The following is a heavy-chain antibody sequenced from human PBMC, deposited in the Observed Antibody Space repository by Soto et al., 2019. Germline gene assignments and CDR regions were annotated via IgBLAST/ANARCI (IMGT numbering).Heavy chain of an antibody. CDR3: AKDRLMLEWSTGGMDV. J-gene: IGHJ6*02. D-gene: IGHD3-3*01. CDR1: GFTFSSYG. V-gene: IGHV3-30*18. CDR2: ISYDGSNK. Sequence: QVQLVESGGGVVQPGRSLRLSCAASGFTFSSYGMHWVRQAPGKGLEWVAVISYDGSNKYYADSVKGRFTISRDNSKNTRYLQMNSLRAEDTAVYYCAKDRLMLEWSTGGMDVWGQGTTVTVSS.